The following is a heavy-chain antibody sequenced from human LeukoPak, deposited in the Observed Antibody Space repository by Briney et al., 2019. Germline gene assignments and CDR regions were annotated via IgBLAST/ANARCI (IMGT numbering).Heavy chain of an antibody. V-gene: IGHV1-2*02. CDR2: INPNSGGT. CDR1: GYTFTGYY. D-gene: IGHD3-22*01. J-gene: IGHJ5*02. CDR3: ARAIDSSGYLGQIWFDP. Sequence: ASVKVSCKASGYTFTGYYMHWVRQAPGQGLEWMGWINPNSGGTNYAQKLQGRVTMTTDTSTSTAYMELRSLRSDDTAVYYCARAIDSSGYLGQIWFDPWGQGTLVTVSS.